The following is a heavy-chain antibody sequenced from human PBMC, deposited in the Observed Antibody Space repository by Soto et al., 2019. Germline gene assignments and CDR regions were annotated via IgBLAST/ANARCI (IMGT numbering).Heavy chain of an antibody. CDR3: ARVGQQLVLNAFDI. Sequence: QVQLQESGPGLVKPSQTLSLTCTVSGGSISSGGYYWSWIRQHPGKGLEWIGYIYYSGSTYYNPSLNSRVTISVDTSKNQFSLKLSSVTAADTAVYYCARVGQQLVLNAFDIWGQGTMVTVSS. CDR2: IYYSGST. J-gene: IGHJ3*02. CDR1: GGSISSGGYY. D-gene: IGHD6-13*01. V-gene: IGHV4-31*03.